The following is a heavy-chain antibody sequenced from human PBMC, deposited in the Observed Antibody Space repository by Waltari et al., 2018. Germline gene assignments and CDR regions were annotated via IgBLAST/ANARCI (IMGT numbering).Heavy chain of an antibody. CDR2: IKGNGGST. CDR3: AKVVVSDSPDYCDY. V-gene: IGHV3-23*01. CDR1: GFTFRSYA. J-gene: IGHJ4*02. D-gene: IGHD2-15*01. Sequence: EVQLLESGGGLVQPGGSLRLSCEASGFTFRSYAMRWVRQAPGQGLEWVSTIKGNGGSTHYADSVKGRFTISRDNSKSTLYVQMNSLRAEDTAVYYCAKVVVSDSPDYCDYWGQGVLVAISP.